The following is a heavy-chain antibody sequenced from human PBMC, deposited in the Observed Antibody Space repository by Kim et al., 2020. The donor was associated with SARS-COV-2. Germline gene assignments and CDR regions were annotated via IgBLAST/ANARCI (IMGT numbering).Heavy chain of an antibody. V-gene: IGHV3-23*01. D-gene: IGHD1-26*01. CDR2: ISDSGGST. CDR1: GLTFSNYA. CDR3: AKGHTETIGGIDY. J-gene: IGHJ4*02. Sequence: GGSLRLSCAASGLTFSNYAMSWVRQAPGMGLEWVSFISDSGGSTYYADSVKGRFTFSRDNSKNTLYLQMNSLRAEDTALYYCAKGHTETIGGIDYWGQRTLVTVSS.